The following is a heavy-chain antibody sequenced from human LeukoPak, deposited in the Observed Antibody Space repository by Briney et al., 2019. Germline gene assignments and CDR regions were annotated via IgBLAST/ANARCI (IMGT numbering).Heavy chain of an antibody. CDR3: ARGGWVSSDAFDV. D-gene: IGHD5/OR15-5a*01. Sequence: QPGGSLRLSCAASGFTFSNYAVSWVRQAPGKGLDWVSVISGPGTSTSYGNSVKGRFTISRDSSKNTVFLQMNSLRAEDTAVYYCARGGWVSSDAFDVWGQGTMVTVSS. V-gene: IGHV3-23*01. CDR2: ISGPGTST. J-gene: IGHJ3*01. CDR1: GFTFSNYA.